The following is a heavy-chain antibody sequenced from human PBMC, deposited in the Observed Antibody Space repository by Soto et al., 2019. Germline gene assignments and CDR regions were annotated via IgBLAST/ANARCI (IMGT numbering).Heavy chain of an antibody. CDR3: ARLHCSSTSCYSGYYYGMDV. J-gene: IGHJ6*02. CDR2: IYYSGST. Sequence: SETLSLTCTVSVGSVSANYWGWIRQPPGKGLEWIGSIYYSGSTYYNPSLKSRVTISVDTSKNQFSLKLSSVTAADTAVYYCARLHCSSTSCYSGYYYGMDVWGQGTTVTVSS. CDR1: VGSVSANY. V-gene: IGHV4-39*01. D-gene: IGHD2-2*02.